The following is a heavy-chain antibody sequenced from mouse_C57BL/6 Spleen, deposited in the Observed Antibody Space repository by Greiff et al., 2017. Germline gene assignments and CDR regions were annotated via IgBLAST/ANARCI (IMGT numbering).Heavy chain of an antibody. CDR3: ARREEAY. V-gene: IGHV1-81*01. Sequence: VQLQQSGAELARPGASVKLSCKASGYTFTSYGISWVKQRTGQGLEWIGEIYPRSGNTYYNEKFKGKATLTADKSSSTAYMELRSLTSEDSAVYFCARREEAYWGQGTLVTVSA. J-gene: IGHJ3*01. CDR2: IYPRSGNT. CDR1: GYTFTSYG.